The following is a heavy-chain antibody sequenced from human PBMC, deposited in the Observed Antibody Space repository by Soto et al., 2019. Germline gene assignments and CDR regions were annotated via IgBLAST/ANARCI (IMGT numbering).Heavy chain of an antibody. D-gene: IGHD2-8*01. CDR3: ASMLYYYYYGKDV. J-gene: IGHJ6*02. V-gene: IGHV1-69*13. Sequence: SVKVSCKASGGTFSSYAISWVRQAPGQGLEWMGGIIPIFGTANYAQKFQGRVTITADESTSTAYMELSSLRSEDTAVYYCASMLYYYYYGKDVWGQGTTVTVSS. CDR1: GGTFSSYA. CDR2: IIPIFGTA.